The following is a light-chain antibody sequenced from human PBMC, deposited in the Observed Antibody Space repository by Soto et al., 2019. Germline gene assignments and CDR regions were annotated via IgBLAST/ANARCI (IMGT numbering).Light chain of an antibody. CDR2: GNT. Sequence: QSALTQPPSVSGAPGQRVTISCTGSSSDIGVGFDVHWYQHLPGTAPKLLIYGNTNRPSGVPGRFSGSKSGTSASLVITGLQAEDEADYYCQSYENSRTGFYVFGTGTKLTVL. CDR3: QSYENSRTGFYV. J-gene: IGLJ1*01. V-gene: IGLV1-40*01. CDR1: SSDIGVGFD.